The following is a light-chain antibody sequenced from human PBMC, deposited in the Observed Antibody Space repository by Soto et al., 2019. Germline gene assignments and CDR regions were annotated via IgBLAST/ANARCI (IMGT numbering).Light chain of an antibody. Sequence: QSALTQPASVSGSPGQSITISCTGTSSDIGGYNYVSWPQQNPGKAPRLMIYEVSNRPSGASTRFSGSKSGKPASLTISGLQAEDVSDYYCSSYSTSFTFYVF. CDR3: SSYSTSFTFYV. J-gene: IGLJ1*01. CDR1: SSDIGGYNY. V-gene: IGLV2-14*01. CDR2: EVS.